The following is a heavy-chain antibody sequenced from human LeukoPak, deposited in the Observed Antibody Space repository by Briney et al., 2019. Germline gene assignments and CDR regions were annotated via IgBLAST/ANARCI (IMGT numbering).Heavy chain of an antibody. Sequence: GGSLRLSCAASGFTFSSYWMHWVRQAPGKGLAWVSRINMDGSSITYADSVKGRFTISRDNAKNTLYLQMNSLRAEDTAVYHCARGNYYAMDVCGQGTTVTVSS. V-gene: IGHV3-74*01. CDR1: GFTFSSYW. CDR2: INMDGSSI. J-gene: IGHJ6*02. CDR3: ARGNYYAMDV.